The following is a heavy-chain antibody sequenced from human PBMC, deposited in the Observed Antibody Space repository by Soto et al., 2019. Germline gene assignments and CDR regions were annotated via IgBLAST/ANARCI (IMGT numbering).Heavy chain of an antibody. CDR1: GGSISNNNYY. J-gene: IGHJ5*02. V-gene: IGHV4-39*07. CDR3: ARVGRYCSSTSCYGFWFDP. CDR2: IYYDGST. D-gene: IGHD2-2*01. Sequence: PSETLSLTCTVSGGSISNNNYYWAWIRQPPGKGLSWIASIYYDGSTYYNSSLKSRVTISIDTSKNQFSLKLTSVTAADTAVYYCARVGRYCSSTSCYGFWFDPWGQGTLVTVSS.